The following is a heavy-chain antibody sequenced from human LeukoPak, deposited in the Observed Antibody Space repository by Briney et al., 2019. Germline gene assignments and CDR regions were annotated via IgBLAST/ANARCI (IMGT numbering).Heavy chain of an antibody. CDR3: ASLHQVRGLTVFDQ. CDR2: INHSGST. D-gene: IGHD3-10*01. V-gene: IGHV4-34*01. CDR1: GGSFSGYY. Sequence: SETLSLTCAVYGGSFSGYYWSWIRQPPGKGLEWIGEINHSGSTNYNPSLKSRVTISVDTSKNQFSLKLSSATAADTAVYYCASLHQVRGLTVFDQWGQGTLVTVSS. J-gene: IGHJ4*02.